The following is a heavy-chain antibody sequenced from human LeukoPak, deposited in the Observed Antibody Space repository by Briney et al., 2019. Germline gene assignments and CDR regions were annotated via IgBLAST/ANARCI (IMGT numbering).Heavy chain of an antibody. CDR1: GGSFSGYY. J-gene: IGHJ3*02. V-gene: IGHV4-34*09. CDR2: INHSGST. D-gene: IGHD3-22*01. Sequence: SETLSLTCAVYGGSFSGYYWSWIRQPPGKGLEWIGEINHSGSTNYNPSLKSRVTISVDTSNNQFSLKLSSVTAADTAVYYCARGRAYYDSKAFDIWGQGTMVTVSS. CDR3: ARGRAYYDSKAFDI.